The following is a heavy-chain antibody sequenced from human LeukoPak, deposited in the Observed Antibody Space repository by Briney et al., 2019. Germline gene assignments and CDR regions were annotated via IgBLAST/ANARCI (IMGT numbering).Heavy chain of an antibody. CDR1: GFTFSSYA. Sequence: GGSLRLSCAASGFTFSSYAMHWVRQAPGKGLEWVAVISYDGSNKYYADSVKGRFTISRDNSKNTLYLQMNSLRAEDTAVYYCAKPGYYDSSGYYLSFDEYFQHWGQGTLVTVSS. J-gene: IGHJ1*01. V-gene: IGHV3-30-3*02. CDR2: ISYDGSNK. CDR3: AKPGYYDSSGYYLSFDEYFQH. D-gene: IGHD3-22*01.